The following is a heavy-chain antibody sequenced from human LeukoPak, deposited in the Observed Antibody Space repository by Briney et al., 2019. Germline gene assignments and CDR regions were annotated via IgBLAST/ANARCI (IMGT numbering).Heavy chain of an antibody. CDR3: ARSVVYCSGGSCYPAGYYYYYMDV. D-gene: IGHD2-15*01. CDR1: GDTFTGYY. Sequence: GASVKVSCKASGDTFTGYYMHWVRQAPGQGLEWMGWISAYNGNTNYAQKLQGRVTMTTDTSTSTAYMELRSLRSDDTAVYYCARSVVYCSGGSCYPAGYYYYYMDVWGKGTTVTVSS. CDR2: ISAYNGNT. J-gene: IGHJ6*03. V-gene: IGHV1-18*04.